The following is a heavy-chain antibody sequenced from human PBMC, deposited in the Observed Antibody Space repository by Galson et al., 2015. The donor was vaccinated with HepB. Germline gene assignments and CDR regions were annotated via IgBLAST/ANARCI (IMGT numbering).Heavy chain of an antibody. CDR2: IIPIFGTA. CDR1: GGTFSSYA. CDR3: ARYPLRGWNYVEGGGYFDY. Sequence: SVKVSCKASGGTFSSYAISWVRQAPGQGLEWMGGIIPIFGTANYAQKFQGRVTITADESTSTAYMELSSLRSEDTAVYYCARYPLRGWNYVEGGGYFDYWGQGTLVTVSS. J-gene: IGHJ4*02. V-gene: IGHV1-69*13. D-gene: IGHD1-7*01.